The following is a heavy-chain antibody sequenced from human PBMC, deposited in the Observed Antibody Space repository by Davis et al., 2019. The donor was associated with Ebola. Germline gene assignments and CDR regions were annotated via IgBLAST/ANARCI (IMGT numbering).Heavy chain of an antibody. V-gene: IGHV3-30*04. J-gene: IGHJ4*02. CDR1: GFIFTTYA. D-gene: IGHD2/OR15-2a*01. CDR2: ISYDGKYK. CDR3: ARGFDFSDY. Sequence: GESLKISCAASGFIFTTYAMHWVRQAPGKGLEWVAVISYDGKYKFYEDSVKGRLTISRDNSKNTLSLQLNSLRVEDTAVYYCARGFDFSDYWGQGTLVTVSS.